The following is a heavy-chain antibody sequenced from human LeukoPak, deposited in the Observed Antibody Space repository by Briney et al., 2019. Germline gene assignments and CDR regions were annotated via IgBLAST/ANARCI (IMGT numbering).Heavy chain of an antibody. CDR1: GGTFSSYG. CDR3: ARAPTVLVGYCSSSSCQADY. V-gene: IGHV3-30*02. Sequence: SCKASGGTFSSYGMHWVRQAPGKGLEWVAFIRYDGSNKYYADSVKGRFTISRDNSKNTLYLQMHSLRVEDTAVYYCARAPTVLVGYCSSSSCQADYWGQGTLVTVSS. J-gene: IGHJ4*02. CDR2: IRYDGSNK. D-gene: IGHD2-2*01.